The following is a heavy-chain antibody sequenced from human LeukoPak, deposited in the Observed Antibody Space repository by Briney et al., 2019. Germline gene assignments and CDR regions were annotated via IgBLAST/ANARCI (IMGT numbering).Heavy chain of an antibody. CDR2: FDPEDGET. Sequence: ASVKVSCKVSGYTLTELSMHWVRQAPGKGLEWMGGFDPEDGETIYAQKFQGRVTMTRDTSISPAYMELSRLRSDDTAVYYCASHYGSGSYYDYWGQGTLVTVSS. CDR1: GYTLTELS. CDR3: ASHYGSGSYYDY. V-gene: IGHV1-24*01. D-gene: IGHD3-10*01. J-gene: IGHJ4*02.